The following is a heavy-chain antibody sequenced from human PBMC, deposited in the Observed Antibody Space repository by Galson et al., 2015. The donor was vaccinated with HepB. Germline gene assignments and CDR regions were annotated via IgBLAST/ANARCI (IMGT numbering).Heavy chain of an antibody. CDR1: GYTFTNYA. V-gene: IGHV1-3*01. J-gene: IGHJ2*01. D-gene: IGHD4-23*01. CDR3: AREGFGGNVAFDI. CDR2: INAGNGNT. Sequence: SVKVSCKASGYTFTNYAMHWVRQAPGQRLEWMGWINAGNGNTKYSQKFQGRVTIARDTSASTAYMELNSLRSEDTAVYYCAREGFGGNVAFDIWGRGTLVTVSS.